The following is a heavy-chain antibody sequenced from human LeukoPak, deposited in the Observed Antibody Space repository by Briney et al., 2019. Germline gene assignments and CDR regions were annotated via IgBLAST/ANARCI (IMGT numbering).Heavy chain of an antibody. CDR2: MNPNSGNT. CDR1: GYSFTSYD. Sequence: ASVKVSCKASGYSFTSYDINWVRQATGQGLEWVGSMNPNSGNTDYAQKLQGRITMTRSTSISTAYMELSSLRSEDTAVYYCARGRNWDFDYWGQGTLVTVSS. V-gene: IGHV1-8*01. J-gene: IGHJ4*02. D-gene: IGHD1-14*01. CDR3: ARGRNWDFDY.